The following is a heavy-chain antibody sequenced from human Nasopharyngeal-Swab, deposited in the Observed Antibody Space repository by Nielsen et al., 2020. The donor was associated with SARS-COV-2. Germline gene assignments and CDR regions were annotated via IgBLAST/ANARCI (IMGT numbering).Heavy chain of an antibody. CDR2: IYYSGST. V-gene: IGHV4-39*01. D-gene: IGHD2-2*01. Sequence: SETLSLTCTVSGGSISIGSYYWGWIRQPPGKGLEWIGSIYYSGSTYYNPSLKSRVTISVDTSKNQFSLKLSSVTAADTAVYYCARHQGGLGIVPAAEFDYRGQGTLVTVSS. CDR3: ARHQGGLGIVPAAEFDY. J-gene: IGHJ4*02. CDR1: GGSISIGSYY.